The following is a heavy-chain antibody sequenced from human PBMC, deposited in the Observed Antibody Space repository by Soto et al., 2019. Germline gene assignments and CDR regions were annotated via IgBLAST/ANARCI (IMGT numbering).Heavy chain of an antibody. D-gene: IGHD3-3*01. V-gene: IGHV4-34*01. CDR3: ARGDDYDFWSGYSNFDY. Sequence: ASETLSLTCAVYGGSFSGYYWSWIRQPPGKGLEWIGEINHSGSTNYNPSLKSRVTISVDTSKNQFSLKLSSVTAADTAVYYCARGDDYDFWSGYSNFDYWGQGTLVTVSS. J-gene: IGHJ4*02. CDR2: INHSGST. CDR1: GGSFSGYY.